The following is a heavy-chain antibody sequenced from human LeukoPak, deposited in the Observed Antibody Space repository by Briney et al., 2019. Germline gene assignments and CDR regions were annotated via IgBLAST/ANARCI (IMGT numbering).Heavy chain of an antibody. D-gene: IGHD6-13*01. CDR2: ISGSGGAT. CDR3: AKAPAAATKYYYGMDV. CDR1: GFTFNNYA. Sequence: PGGSLRLSCAASGFTFNNYAMSWVRQAPGKGLDWVSAISGSGGATYYADSVKGRFTISRDNSKNTLFLHMNSLRVEDTAVYYCAKAPAAATKYYYGMDVWGQGTTVTVSS. V-gene: IGHV3-23*01. J-gene: IGHJ6*02.